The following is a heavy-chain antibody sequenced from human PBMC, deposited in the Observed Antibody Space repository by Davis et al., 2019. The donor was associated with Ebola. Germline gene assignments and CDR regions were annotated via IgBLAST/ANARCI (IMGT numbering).Heavy chain of an antibody. CDR2: IIPIFGTA. CDR1: GYTFTSYG. Sequence: AASVKVSCKASGYTFTSYGISWVRQAPGQGLEWMGGIIPIFGTANYAQKFQGRVTITADESTSTAYMELSSLRSEDTAVYYCARDRGSNYYYYGMDVWGQGTTVTVSS. J-gene: IGHJ6*02. CDR3: ARDRGSNYYYYGMDV. D-gene: IGHD4-11*01. V-gene: IGHV1-69*13.